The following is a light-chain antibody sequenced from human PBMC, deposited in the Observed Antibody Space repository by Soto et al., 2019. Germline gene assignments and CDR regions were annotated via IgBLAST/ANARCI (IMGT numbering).Light chain of an antibody. CDR3: QQLNSTSLT. CDR2: AAS. CDR1: QGISSY. Sequence: AIRMTQSPSSLSASTGDRVTITCRASQGISSYLAWYQQKPGKAPKLLIYAASTLQSGVPSRFSGSGSGTDFTLTISSLQPEDSATYYCQQLNSTSLTFGGGTKVDIK. V-gene: IGKV1-8*01. J-gene: IGKJ4*01.